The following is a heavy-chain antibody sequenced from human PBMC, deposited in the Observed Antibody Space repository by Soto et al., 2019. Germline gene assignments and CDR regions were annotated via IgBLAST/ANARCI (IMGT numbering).Heavy chain of an antibody. Sequence: QVQLVQSGAEVKKPGASVKVSCKASGVTFTNYAINWVRQAPGQGLEWMGWISAYNGNTNYAQKLQGRVTMTTDTATSTAYMELGSLRSDDTAVYYCARGWFGEFVDYFDYWGQGTLVTVSS. CDR3: ARGWFGEFVDYFDY. J-gene: IGHJ4*02. V-gene: IGHV1-18*01. CDR1: GVTFTNYA. CDR2: ISAYNGNT. D-gene: IGHD3-10*01.